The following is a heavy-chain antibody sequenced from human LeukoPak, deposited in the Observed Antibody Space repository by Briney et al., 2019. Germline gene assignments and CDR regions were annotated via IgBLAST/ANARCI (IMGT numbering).Heavy chain of an antibody. CDR1: GFTFSSYW. Sequence: GSLRLSCAASGFTFSSYWMSLVRQPLGKGLEWIGAIYHSGTTYYNPSLKNRLTFSVDTSNNQFSVRLRSVTAADTAIYYCGRYKSTLGPFDFWGQGTLVTVSS. CDR3: GRYKSTLGPFDF. D-gene: IGHD2/OR15-2a*01. V-gene: IGHV4-59*04. CDR2: IYHSGTT. J-gene: IGHJ4*02.